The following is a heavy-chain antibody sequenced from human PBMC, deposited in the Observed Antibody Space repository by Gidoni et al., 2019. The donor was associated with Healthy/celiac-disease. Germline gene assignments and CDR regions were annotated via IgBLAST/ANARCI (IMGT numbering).Heavy chain of an antibody. J-gene: IGHJ6*03. Sequence: QVQLQESGPGLVKPSETMSLTCTVSGYSICRGYYWGWLRQPPAKGLELIGSIYHSGSNYYNPSLKSRVTISVDTSKNQFSLKLSSVTAADTAVYYCAGLNCSGGSCQAIYYYYYYMDVWGKGTTVTVSS. D-gene: IGHD2-15*01. V-gene: IGHV4-38-2*02. CDR1: GYSICRGYY. CDR3: AGLNCSGGSCQAIYYYYYYMDV. CDR2: IYHSGSN.